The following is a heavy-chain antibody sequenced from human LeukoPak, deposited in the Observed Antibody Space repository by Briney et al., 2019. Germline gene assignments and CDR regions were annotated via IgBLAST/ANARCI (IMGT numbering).Heavy chain of an antibody. J-gene: IGHJ4*02. Sequence: PSETLSLTCTVSGGPISGYYWNWIRQPPGKGLEWIGYIYYSGSTNYNPSLKSRVTISLDTPNNQFSLKLSSVTAADTAVYYCARSIGWPFDSWGQGTLVTVSS. CDR2: IYYSGST. D-gene: IGHD6-19*01. V-gene: IGHV4-59*01. CDR3: ARSIGWPFDS. CDR1: GGPISGYY.